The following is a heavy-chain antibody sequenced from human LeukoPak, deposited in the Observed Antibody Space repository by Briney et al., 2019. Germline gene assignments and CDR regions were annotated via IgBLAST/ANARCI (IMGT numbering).Heavy chain of an antibody. CDR3: ARGLTYEDSGYDYFSY. CDR1: GGTFSSYA. V-gene: IGHV1-69*04. D-gene: IGHD5-12*01. Sequence: SVKVSCKASGGTFSSYAISWVRQAPGQGLEWMGRIIPIFGIANYAQKFQGRVTITADKSTSTAHMELSSLRSEDTAVYYCARGLTYEDSGYDYFSYWGQGTLVTVSS. CDR2: IIPIFGIA. J-gene: IGHJ4*02.